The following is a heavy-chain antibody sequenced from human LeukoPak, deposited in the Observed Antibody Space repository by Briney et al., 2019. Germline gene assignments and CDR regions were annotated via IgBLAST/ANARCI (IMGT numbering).Heavy chain of an antibody. V-gene: IGHV1-8*02. CDR2: MNPNSGNT. D-gene: IGHD3-10*01. CDR3: ARLWFGELLSISYFDY. Sequence: ASVKVSCKASGYTFTSYDINWVRQATGQGLEWMGWMNPNSGNTGYAQKFQGRVTMTRNTSISTAYIELSSLRSEDTAVYYCARLWFGELLSISYFDYWGQGTLVTVSS. CDR1: GYTFTSYD. J-gene: IGHJ4*02.